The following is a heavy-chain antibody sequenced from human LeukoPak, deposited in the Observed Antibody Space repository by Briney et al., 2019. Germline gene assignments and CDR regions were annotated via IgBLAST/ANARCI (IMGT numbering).Heavy chain of an antibody. CDR1: GFTFSSYG. D-gene: IGHD3-10*01. Sequence: PGRFLRLSCAASGFTFSSYGMHWVRQAPGKGLEWVAVIWYDGSNKNYADSVKGRFTISRDNSKNTLYLQMNSLRAEDTAVYYCARGFGELLFDYWGQGTLVTVSS. J-gene: IGHJ4*02. V-gene: IGHV3-33*08. CDR2: IWYDGSNK. CDR3: ARGFGELLFDY.